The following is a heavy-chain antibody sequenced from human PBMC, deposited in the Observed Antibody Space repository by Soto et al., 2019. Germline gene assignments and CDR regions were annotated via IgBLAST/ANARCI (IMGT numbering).Heavy chain of an antibody. D-gene: IGHD4-4*01. J-gene: IGHJ6*03. Sequence: SETLSLTCTVSGGSISSYYWSWIRQPPGKGLEWIGYIYYSGSTNYNPSLKSRVTISVDTSKNQFSLKLSSVTAADTAVYYCARERPENDYIGTQRHQKPVKSIYYYYYYYMDVWGKGTTVTVSS. V-gene: IGHV4-59*01. CDR2: IYYSGST. CDR3: ARERPENDYIGTQRHQKPVKSIYYYYYYYMDV. CDR1: GGSISSYY.